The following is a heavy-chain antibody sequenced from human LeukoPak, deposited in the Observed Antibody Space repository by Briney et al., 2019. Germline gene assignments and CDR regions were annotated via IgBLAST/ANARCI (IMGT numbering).Heavy chain of an antibody. D-gene: IGHD3-3*01. Sequence: GGSLRLSCAASGFTFSSYEMNWVRQAPGKGLEWVSYISSSGSTIYCADSVKGRFTISRDNAKNSLYLQMNSLRAEDTAVYYCASPTIFGVVIYYWGQGTLVTVSS. CDR1: GFTFSSYE. CDR3: ASPTIFGVVIYY. V-gene: IGHV3-48*03. CDR2: ISSSGSTI. J-gene: IGHJ4*02.